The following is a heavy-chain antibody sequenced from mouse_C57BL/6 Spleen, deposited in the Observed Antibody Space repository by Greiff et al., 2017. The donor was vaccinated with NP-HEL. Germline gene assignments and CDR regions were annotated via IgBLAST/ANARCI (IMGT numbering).Heavy chain of an antibody. V-gene: IGHV5-12*01. J-gene: IGHJ1*03. CDR3: ARAYDYDWYFDV. Sequence: KLVESGGGLVQPGGSLKLSCAASGFTFSDYYMYWVRQTPEKRLEWVAYISNGGGSTYYPDTVKGRFTISRDNAKNTLYLQMSRLKSEDTAMYYCARAYDYDWYFDVWGTGTTVTVSS. CDR2: ISNGGGST. D-gene: IGHD2-4*01. CDR1: GFTFSDYY.